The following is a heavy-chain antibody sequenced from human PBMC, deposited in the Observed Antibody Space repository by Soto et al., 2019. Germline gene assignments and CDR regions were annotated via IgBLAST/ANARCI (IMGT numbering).Heavy chain of an antibody. D-gene: IGHD3-16*01. CDR3: PRLFTFGGMDV. J-gene: IGHJ6*02. CDR1: GGSISSGGYY. CDR2: IYYSGST. V-gene: IGHV4-31*03. Sequence: QVQLQESGPGLVKPSQTLSLTCTVSGGSISSGGYYWSWIRQHPGKGLEWIGYIYYSGSTYYNPSLKSRLTISVYTSKNQFSLQLSSVTAVDTIVYHCPRLFTFGGMDVWGQGTTGTVSS.